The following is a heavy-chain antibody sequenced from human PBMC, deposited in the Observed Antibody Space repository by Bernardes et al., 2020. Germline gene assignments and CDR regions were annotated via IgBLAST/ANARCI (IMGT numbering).Heavy chain of an antibody. D-gene: IGHD1-26*01. CDR1: GFIFSSFP. CDR3: AEKGATTKDFDV. V-gene: IGHV3-23*01. Sequence: GGSLRLSCAASGFIFSSFPMTWVRQAPGKGLEWVSVISESGDNTYYADSVKGRFTISRDNSKSTLYLQMNSLRAEDTAIYYCAEKGATTKDFDVWGQGTLVAVSS. J-gene: IGHJ4*03. CDR2: ISESGDNT.